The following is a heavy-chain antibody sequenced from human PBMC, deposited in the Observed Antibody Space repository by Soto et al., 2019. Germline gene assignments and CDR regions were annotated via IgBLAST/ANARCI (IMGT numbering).Heavy chain of an antibody. V-gene: IGHV1-18*01. CDR3: ASSYCSCISYSNLPLHYSYYGMDV. J-gene: IGHJ6*02. D-gene: IGHD2-21*01. Sequence: QVQLVQSGAEVKKPGASVKVSCKASGYTFTNYGISWVRQAPGQGLEWMGWISAYNGNINYAQKLQGRVTMTTDTSTITAYMQLISLRSADTPMYYCASSYCSCISYSNLPLHYSYYGMDVWGQWTTVTVSS. CDR1: GYTFTNYG. CDR2: ISAYNGNI.